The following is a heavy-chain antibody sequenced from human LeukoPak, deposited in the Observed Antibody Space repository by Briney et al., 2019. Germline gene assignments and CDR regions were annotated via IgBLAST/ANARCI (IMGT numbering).Heavy chain of an antibody. CDR1: GFTFSGSA. Sequence: GGSLRLSCAASGFTFSGSAMHWVRQASGKGLEWVGRIRSKANSYATAYAASVKGRFTISRDDSKNTAYLQMNSLKTEDTAVYYCTRSVEYYYYMDVWGKGTTVTISS. CDR3: TRSVEYYYYMDV. J-gene: IGHJ6*03. D-gene: IGHD4-23*01. V-gene: IGHV3-73*01. CDR2: IRSKANSYAT.